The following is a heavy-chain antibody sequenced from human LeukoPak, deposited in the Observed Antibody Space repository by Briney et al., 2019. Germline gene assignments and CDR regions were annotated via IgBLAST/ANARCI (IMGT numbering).Heavy chain of an antibody. J-gene: IGHJ5*02. D-gene: IGHD3-10*01. CDR3: ARDRFMYYYGSGSIHWFDP. V-gene: IGHV1-69*13. Sequence: SVKVSCKASGGTFSSYAISWVRQAPGQGLEWMGGIIPIFVTANYAQKFQGRVTITADESTSTAYMELRSLRSDDTAVYYCARDRFMYYYGSGSIHWFDPWGQGTLVTVSS. CDR2: IIPIFVTA. CDR1: GGTFSSYA.